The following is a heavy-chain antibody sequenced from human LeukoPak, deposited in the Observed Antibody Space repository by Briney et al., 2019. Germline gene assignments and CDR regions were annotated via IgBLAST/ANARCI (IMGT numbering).Heavy chain of an antibody. D-gene: IGHD3-22*01. CDR1: GYTFTSYG. CDR2: INPNSGDT. V-gene: IGHV1-2*02. CDR3: ARAPYYYDRSGYYYNSGAFDV. J-gene: IGHJ3*01. Sequence: ASVKVSCKASGYTFTSYGISWVRQAPGQGLEWMGWINPNSGDTKFAQKFQGRVTMTRDTSINTAYMGLSRLRFDDTAVYYCARAPYYYDRSGYYYNSGAFDVWGQGTMVTVSS.